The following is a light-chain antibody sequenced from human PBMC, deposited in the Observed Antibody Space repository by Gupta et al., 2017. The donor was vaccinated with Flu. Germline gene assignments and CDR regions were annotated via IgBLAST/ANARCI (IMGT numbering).Light chain of an antibody. V-gene: IGKV2-28*01. CDR3: MQALEAPFT. CDR1: QSLLHSNGFTY. CDR2: LGS. Sequence: ISCRSSQSLLHSNGFTYVDWYLQKPGQSPQILIYLGSRRSFGVPDRFSGSGSGADFTLEISRVEAEDIGIYYCMQALEAPFTFGQGTRLDIK. J-gene: IGKJ2*01.